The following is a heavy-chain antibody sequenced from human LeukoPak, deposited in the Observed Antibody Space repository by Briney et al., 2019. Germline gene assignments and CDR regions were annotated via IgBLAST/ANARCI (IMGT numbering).Heavy chain of an antibody. CDR2: IKEDGSEN. Sequence: PGGSLRISCATPGFTFSRDWVTWVPQAPGKGLEWVANIKEDGSENSYVESVKGRFTISRDNAKNSLYLQLNSLRAEDTAVYFCARQRYSDYWGQGTLVTVSS. J-gene: IGHJ4*02. CDR1: GFTFSRDW. D-gene: IGHD1-1*01. CDR3: ARQRYSDY. V-gene: IGHV3-7*01.